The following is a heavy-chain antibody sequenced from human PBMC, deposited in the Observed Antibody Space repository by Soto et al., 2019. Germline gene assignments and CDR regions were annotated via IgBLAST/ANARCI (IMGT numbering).Heavy chain of an antibody. Sequence: ASVKVSCKASGYTFTSYYMHWVRQAPGQGLEWMGIINPSGGSTSYAQKFQGRVTMTRDTSTSTVYMELSSLRSEDTAVYYCVGSVVVISQDQNWFDPWGQGTLVTVSS. V-gene: IGHV1-46*01. CDR3: VGSVVVISQDQNWFDP. CDR1: GYTFTSYY. J-gene: IGHJ5*02. D-gene: IGHD3-22*01. CDR2: INPSGGST.